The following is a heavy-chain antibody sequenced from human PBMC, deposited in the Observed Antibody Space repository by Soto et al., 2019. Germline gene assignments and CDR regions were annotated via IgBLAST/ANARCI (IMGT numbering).Heavy chain of an antibody. J-gene: IGHJ4*02. Sequence: SVKVSCKASGGTFSSYAISWVRQAPGQGLEWMGGIIAIIGKTNYAQKIQGRVKMTTDKSTSTAYMELRSLRSDYTSVYYCARDHRSAILTFDYWGQGTLVTVSA. CDR3: ARDHRSAILTFDY. CDR2: IIAIIGKT. V-gene: IGHV1-69*10. CDR1: GGTFSSYA.